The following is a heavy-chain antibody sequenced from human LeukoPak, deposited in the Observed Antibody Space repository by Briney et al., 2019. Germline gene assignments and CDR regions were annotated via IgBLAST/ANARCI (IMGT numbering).Heavy chain of an antibody. CDR3: AKDSSITYYYGSGEIDY. CDR1: GFTFSSYG. J-gene: IGHJ4*02. V-gene: IGHV3-23*01. CDR2: ISGSGGST. Sequence: PGGSLRLSCAASGFTFSSYGMSWVRQAPGKGLEWVSAISGSGGSTYYADSVEGRFTISRDNSKNTLYLQMNSLRAEDTAVYYCAKDSSITYYYGSGEIDYWGQGTLVTVSS. D-gene: IGHD3-10*01.